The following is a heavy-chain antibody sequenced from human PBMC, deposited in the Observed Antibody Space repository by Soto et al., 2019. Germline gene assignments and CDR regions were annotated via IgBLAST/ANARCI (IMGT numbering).Heavy chain of an antibody. CDR3: ALRSAHFGSSEEIPDH. CDR1: GGTFSSYA. Sequence: QVQLVQSGAEVKKPGSSVKVSCKASGGTFSSYAISWVRQAPGQGLEGMGGIIPIFGTANYAQKYQGRVTIPADESTSTASMELSSLRSEDTAVYYCALRSAHFGSSEEIPDHWGQGTLVTVSS. CDR2: IIPIFGTA. D-gene: IGHD6-19*01. J-gene: IGHJ4*02. V-gene: IGHV1-69*01.